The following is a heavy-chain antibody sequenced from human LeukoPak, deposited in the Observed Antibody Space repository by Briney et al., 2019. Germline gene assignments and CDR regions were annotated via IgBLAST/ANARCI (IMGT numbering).Heavy chain of an antibody. J-gene: IGHJ2*01. Sequence: GGSLRLSCAASGFTLSSYGMHWVRQAPGKGLEWVAVIWYDGSNKYYADSVKGRFTISRDNSKNTLYLQMNSLRAEDTAVYYCAKDHLYYDYVWGSYRPRWYFDLWGRGTLVTVSS. CDR1: GFTLSSYG. V-gene: IGHV3-33*06. CDR2: IWYDGSNK. CDR3: AKDHLYYDYVWGSYRPRWYFDL. D-gene: IGHD3-16*02.